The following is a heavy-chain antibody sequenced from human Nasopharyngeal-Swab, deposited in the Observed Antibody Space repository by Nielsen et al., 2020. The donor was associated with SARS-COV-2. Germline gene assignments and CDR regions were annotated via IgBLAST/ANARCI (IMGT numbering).Heavy chain of an antibody. Sequence: SLKISCAVSGFSLDDYAMHWVRQPPGKGLEWVSGVNWNSAAIHYADSVKGRFTISRDNAKNSLYLQMNSLRSEDTALYYCAKDVNSALVSGYGMDVWGRGTTVTVSS. V-gene: IGHV3-9*01. CDR2: VNWNSAAI. CDR1: GFSLDDYA. CDR3: AKDVNSALVSGYGMDV. J-gene: IGHJ6*02. D-gene: IGHD5-18*01.